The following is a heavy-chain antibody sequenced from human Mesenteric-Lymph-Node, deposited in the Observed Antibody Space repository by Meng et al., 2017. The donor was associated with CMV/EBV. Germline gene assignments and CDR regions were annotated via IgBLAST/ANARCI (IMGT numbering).Heavy chain of an antibody. D-gene: IGHD3-10*01. CDR1: VGSISSSSYY. V-gene: IGHV4-39*01. CDR3: ARPHYYGSGSSPWFDP. J-gene: IGHJ5*02. CDR2: IYYSGST. Sequence: QLQLQESGPGLGKPSETLSLTCTFSVGSISSSSYYWGWIRQPPGKGLEWIGSIYYSGSTYYNPSLKSRVTISVDTSKNQFSLKLSSVTAADTAVYYCARPHYYGSGSSPWFDPWGQGTLVTVSS.